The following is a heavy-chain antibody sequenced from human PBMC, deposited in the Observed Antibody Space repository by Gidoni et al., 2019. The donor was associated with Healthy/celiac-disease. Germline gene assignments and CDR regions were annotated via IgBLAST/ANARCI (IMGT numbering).Heavy chain of an antibody. J-gene: IGHJ6*03. CDR2: IIPIFGTA. Sequence: QVQLVQSGAEVKKPGSSVKVSCKASGGTFSSYAINWVRQAPGQGLEWMGGIIPIFGTANYAQKFQGRVTITADESTSTAYMELSSLRSEDTAVYYCASGGIAVAGTVGPYYYYYMDVWGKGTTVTVSS. V-gene: IGHV1-69*01. D-gene: IGHD6-19*01. CDR3: ASGGIAVAGTVGPYYYYYMDV. CDR1: GGTFSSYA.